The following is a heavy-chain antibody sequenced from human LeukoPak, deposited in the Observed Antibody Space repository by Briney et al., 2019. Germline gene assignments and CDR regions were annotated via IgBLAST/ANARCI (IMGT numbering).Heavy chain of an antibody. CDR3: VRDPSGSGFAFDS. D-gene: IGHD1-1*01. J-gene: IGHJ4*02. CDR2: IWFDGSNK. V-gene: IGHV3-33*08. CDR1: GFTFSSYA. Sequence: GGSLRLSCAASGFTFSSYAMHWVRQAPGKGLEWVAFIWFDGSNKHYVDSVKGRFTISRDNSEDTLYLQMNSLRAEDTAVYYCVRDPSGSGFAFDSWGQGALVTVSS.